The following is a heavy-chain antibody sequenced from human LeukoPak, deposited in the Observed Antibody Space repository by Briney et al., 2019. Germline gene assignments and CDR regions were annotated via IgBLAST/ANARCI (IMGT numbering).Heavy chain of an antibody. CDR1: GFTFSSSW. CDR3: ARDHSSGWSLDY. CDR2: IKQDGSEK. Sequence: GGSLRLSCAASGFTFSSSWMSWVRQAPGKGLEWVANIKQDGSEKFYVDSVKGRFTISRDNAKNSLYLQMNSPRAEDTAVYYCARDHSSGWSLDYWGQGTLVTVSS. J-gene: IGHJ4*02. V-gene: IGHV3-7*01. D-gene: IGHD6-19*01.